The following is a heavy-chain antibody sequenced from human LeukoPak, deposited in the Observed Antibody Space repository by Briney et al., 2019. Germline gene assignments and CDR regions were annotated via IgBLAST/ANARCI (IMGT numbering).Heavy chain of an antibody. V-gene: IGHV4-59*08. Sequence: SETLSLTCTVSGGSISSYYWSWIRQPPGKGLEWIGYIYYSGSTNYNPSLKSRVTISVDTSKNQFSLKLSSVTAADTAVYYCARQEGLAPDPGYCSSTSCRRYYFDCWGQGTLVTVSS. J-gene: IGHJ4*02. CDR3: ARQEGLAPDPGYCSSTSCRRYYFDC. CDR1: GGSISSYY. D-gene: IGHD2-2*01. CDR2: IYYSGST.